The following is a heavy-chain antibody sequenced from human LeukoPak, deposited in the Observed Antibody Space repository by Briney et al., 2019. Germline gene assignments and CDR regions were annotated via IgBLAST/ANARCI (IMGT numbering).Heavy chain of an antibody. CDR3: ARGSSSSIYYYYGMDV. D-gene: IGHD6-6*01. CDR2: IGTAGDT. V-gene: IGHV3-13*01. J-gene: IGHJ6*02. CDR1: GFTFSSYD. Sequence: GGSLRLSCAASGFTFSSYDMHWVRQATGKGLEWVSAIGTAGDTYYPGSVKGRFTISRENAKNSLYLQMNSLRAGDTAVCYCARGSSSSIYYYYGMDVWGQGTTVTVSS.